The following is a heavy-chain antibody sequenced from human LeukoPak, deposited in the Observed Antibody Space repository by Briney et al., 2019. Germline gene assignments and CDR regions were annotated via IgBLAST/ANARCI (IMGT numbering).Heavy chain of an antibody. V-gene: IGHV1-8*01. CDR2: MNPNSGNT. Sequence: ASVKVSCKASGYTFTSYDINWVRQATGQGLEWMGWMNPNSGNTGYAQKFQGRVTMTRNTSISTAYMELSSLRSEDTAVYYCARHDYSNYYFDYWGQGTLVTVSS. J-gene: IGHJ4*02. CDR3: ARHDYSNYYFDY. D-gene: IGHD4-11*01. CDR1: GYTFTSYD.